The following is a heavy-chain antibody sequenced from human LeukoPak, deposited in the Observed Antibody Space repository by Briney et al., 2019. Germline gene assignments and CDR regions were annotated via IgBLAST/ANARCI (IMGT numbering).Heavy chain of an antibody. Sequence: GASVKVSCKASGYTFTSYGISWVRQAPGQGLEWMGWIGAYNGNTNYAQKLQGRVTMTTDTSTSTAYMELRSLRSDDTAVYYCARDIGYCSSTSCYGSVDWGQGTLVTVSS. J-gene: IGHJ4*02. CDR1: GYTFTSYG. CDR3: ARDIGYCSSTSCYGSVD. D-gene: IGHD2-2*01. CDR2: IGAYNGNT. V-gene: IGHV1-18*01.